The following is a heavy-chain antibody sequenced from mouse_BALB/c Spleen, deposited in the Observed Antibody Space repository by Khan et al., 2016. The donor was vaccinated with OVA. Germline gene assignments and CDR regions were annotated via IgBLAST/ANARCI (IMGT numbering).Heavy chain of an antibody. CDR2: IWGDGIT. J-gene: IGHJ4*01. Sequence: QVQLKESGPGLVAPSQSLSITCTVSGFSLSRYSVQWVRQTPGKGMEWLGMIWGDGITDYNSTLKYRLSISKDNYKSQVFLKMNSLQTDDTAMYYCARGDYYGNIYSMDYWGQGTSVTVSS. CDR3: ARGDYYGNIYSMDY. CDR1: GFSLSRYS. V-gene: IGHV2-6-4*01. D-gene: IGHD1-1*01.